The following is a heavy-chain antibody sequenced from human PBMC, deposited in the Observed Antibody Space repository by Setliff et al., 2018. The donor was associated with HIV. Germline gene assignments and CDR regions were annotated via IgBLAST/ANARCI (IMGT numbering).Heavy chain of an antibody. CDR3: ARVPRQLLKGAAAYFDY. CDR1: GASISTYY. J-gene: IGHJ4*02. CDR2: IFYSGST. V-gene: IGHV4-59*01. D-gene: IGHD5-18*01. Sequence: SETLSLTCTVSGASISTYYWSWIRQPPGKGLEWIGYIFYSGSTTYNPSLKSRVTISVDTSKNQFSLRLSSVTAADTAVYYCARVPRQLLKGAAAYFDYWGQGILVTVSS.